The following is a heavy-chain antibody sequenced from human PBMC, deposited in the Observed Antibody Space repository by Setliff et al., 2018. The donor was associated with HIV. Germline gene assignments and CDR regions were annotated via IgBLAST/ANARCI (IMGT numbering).Heavy chain of an antibody. D-gene: IGHD2-21*02. CDR1: GGSISGDF. V-gene: IGHV4-4*07. J-gene: IGHJ4*02. CDR2: THASGTT. Sequence: SETLSLTCTVSGGSISGDFWTWIRQPAGEGLEWIGRTHASGTTQCEPSLKNRCSMSIDTSKNQFSLKLSSVTAADTAAYYCARRTATGTSATFDSWGQGSLVTVSS. CDR3: ARRTATGTSATFDS.